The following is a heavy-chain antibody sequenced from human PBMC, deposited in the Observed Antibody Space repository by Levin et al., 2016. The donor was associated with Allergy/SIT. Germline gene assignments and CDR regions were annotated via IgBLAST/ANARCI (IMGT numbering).Heavy chain of an antibody. CDR2: LSSDGAIK. Sequence: GGSLRLSCDVSGFTIRTFGMHWVRQAPGKGLEWVALLSSDGAIKFYPDSVKGRFTISRDTGKNTIYLQMDNLRVDDTGVYFCTRDGGLGFDIWGQGTKVTVSS. CDR1: GFTIRTFG. J-gene: IGHJ3*02. D-gene: IGHD3-3*01. V-gene: IGHV3-33*05. CDR3: TRDGGLGFDI.